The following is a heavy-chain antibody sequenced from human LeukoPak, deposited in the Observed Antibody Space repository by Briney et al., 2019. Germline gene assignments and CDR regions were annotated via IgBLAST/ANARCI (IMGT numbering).Heavy chain of an antibody. Sequence: GASVKVSCKASGYTFTGYYMHWVRQAPGQGLEWMGWINPNSGGTNYAQKFQGRVTMTRDTSISTAYMELSRLRSDDTAVYYCARGNRLYSSSWSSLPFDIWGQGTLVTVSS. J-gene: IGHJ4*02. CDR3: ARGNRLYSSSWSSLPFDI. V-gene: IGHV1-2*02. D-gene: IGHD6-13*01. CDR2: INPNSGGT. CDR1: GYTFTGYY.